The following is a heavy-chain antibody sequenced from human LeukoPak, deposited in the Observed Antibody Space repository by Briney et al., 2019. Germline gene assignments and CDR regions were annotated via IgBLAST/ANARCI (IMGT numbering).Heavy chain of an antibody. D-gene: IGHD6-19*01. V-gene: IGHV3-48*03. CDR1: RYPFRIYE. Sequence: GVSLRLSCTVSRYPFRIYEMNWVRQARGRGLEWISNIGSSGAAIYYAVSVRGRFTITRDNANNSLYLQMNSLRAEDTAVYYCALLAVASDFDYWGQGALVTVSS. CDR2: IGSSGAAI. CDR3: ALLAVASDFDY. J-gene: IGHJ4*02.